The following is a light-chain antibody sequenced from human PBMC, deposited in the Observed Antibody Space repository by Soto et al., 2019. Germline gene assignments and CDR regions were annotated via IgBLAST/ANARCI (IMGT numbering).Light chain of an antibody. CDR2: GAS. J-gene: IGKJ2*01. CDR3: QNFDNWTLDPI. CDR1: QSVGSY. Sequence: EIVLTQSPATLSLSPGDRVTLSCRASQSVGSYLAWYQQKPGQAPTLLIYGASNRATGIPARFSGRGSGTDFTLTLSRLRPEDFAVYYCQNFDNWTLDPILGQGTRLELK. V-gene: IGKV3-11*01.